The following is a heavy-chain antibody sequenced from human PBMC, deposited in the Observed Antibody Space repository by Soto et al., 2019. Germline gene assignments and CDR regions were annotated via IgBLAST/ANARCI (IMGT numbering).Heavy chain of an antibody. D-gene: IGHD3-10*01. V-gene: IGHV3-9*01. CDR3: AKGGMVRGVTVIAMEFDY. J-gene: IGHJ4*02. CDR2: ISWNSGSI. Sequence: GGSLRLSCAASGFTFDDYAMHWVRQAPGKGLEWVSGISWNSGSIGYADSVKGRFTISRDNAKNSLYLQMNSLRAEDTALYYCAKGGMVRGVTVIAMEFDYWGQGTLVTVSS. CDR1: GFTFDDYA.